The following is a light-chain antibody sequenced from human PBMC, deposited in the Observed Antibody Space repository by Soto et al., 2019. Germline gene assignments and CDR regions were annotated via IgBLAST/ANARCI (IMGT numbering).Light chain of an antibody. CDR2: DVS. CDR3: CSYAGSYSYV. J-gene: IGLJ1*01. Sequence: QSALTQPRSVSGSPGQSVTISCTGTSSDVGGYNYVSWYQQHTGKAPKLMIYDVSKPPSGVPDRFSVFKSGNSACLIISGVQAEDEADYYCCSYAGSYSYVFGTGTKVTVL. CDR1: SSDVGGYNY. V-gene: IGLV2-11*01.